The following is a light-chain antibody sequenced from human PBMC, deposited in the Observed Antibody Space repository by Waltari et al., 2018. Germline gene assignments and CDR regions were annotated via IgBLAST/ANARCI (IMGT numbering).Light chain of an antibody. Sequence: EIVMTQSPSTVSVSPGERVTLPCRASQSVRSYVAWYQQQPGLAPRLLVYGATTRATGIPAKFSGSGSGTEFTLTISSLESEDSAVYFCQQYNNWPPEFGQGTRLEIQ. J-gene: IGKJ5*01. CDR2: GAT. V-gene: IGKV3-15*01. CDR3: QQYNNWPPE. CDR1: QSVRSY.